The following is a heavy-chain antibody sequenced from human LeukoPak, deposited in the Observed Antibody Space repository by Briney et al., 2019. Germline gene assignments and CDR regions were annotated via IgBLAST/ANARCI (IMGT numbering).Heavy chain of an antibody. Sequence: GGSLRLSCGASGFXFSSYAISWVRQAPGKGLEWVSGINDSGTYYADSVKGRFTISRDNSKNTLYLQMNSLRAEDTAVYFCAKSYRFFDYWGQGTLVTVSS. CDR1: GFXFSSYA. V-gene: IGHV3-23*01. D-gene: IGHD2-2*01. CDR3: AKSYRFFDY. J-gene: IGHJ4*02. CDR2: INDSGT.